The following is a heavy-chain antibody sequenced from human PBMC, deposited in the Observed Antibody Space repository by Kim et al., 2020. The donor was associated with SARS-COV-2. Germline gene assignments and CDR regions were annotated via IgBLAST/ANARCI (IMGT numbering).Heavy chain of an antibody. J-gene: IGHJ4*02. CDR3: ARQRNWNDFDH. V-gene: IGHV4-39*01. CDR1: GGAITSSPYY. Sequence: SETLSLTCTVSGGAITSSPYYWAWIRQPPGKGLEWLGSFYYGGRTYYNPSLKSRVTISVDTSKNQFSLNVNSVTAADTAVYYCARQRNWNDFDHWGQGTL. D-gene: IGHD1-1*01. CDR2: FYYGGRT.